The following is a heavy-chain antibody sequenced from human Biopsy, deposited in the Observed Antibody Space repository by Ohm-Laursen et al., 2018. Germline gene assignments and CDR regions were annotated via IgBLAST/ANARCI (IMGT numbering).Heavy chain of an antibody. CDR1: GGSFTGHY. CDR3: ARGSNEYGGLYFPH. J-gene: IGHJ1*01. CDR2: ISHTGYT. D-gene: IGHD4-23*01. Sequence: SETLSLTWTVSGGSFTGHYWTWIRQPPGKGLEWIEHISHTGYTSYKSSLKSRVTISLDTSRKHFSLRLTSLAAADTAVYYCARGSNEYGGLYFPHWGQGTLVTVSS. V-gene: IGHV4-59*11.